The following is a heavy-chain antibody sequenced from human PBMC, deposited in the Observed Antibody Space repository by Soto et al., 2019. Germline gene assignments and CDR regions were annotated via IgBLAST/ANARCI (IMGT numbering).Heavy chain of an antibody. J-gene: IGHJ3*02. Sequence: QVQLQESGPGLVKPSQTLSLTCTVSGGSISSGDYYWSWIRQPPGKGLEWIGYIDYSGSTYYNPSVKSRVTISVDTSKNQFSLKLSSVTAADTAVYYCARATRATLSSGRAFDIWGQGTMVTVSS. CDR3: ARATRATLSSGRAFDI. CDR2: IDYSGST. V-gene: IGHV4-30-4*01. D-gene: IGHD6-19*01. CDR1: GGSISSGDYY.